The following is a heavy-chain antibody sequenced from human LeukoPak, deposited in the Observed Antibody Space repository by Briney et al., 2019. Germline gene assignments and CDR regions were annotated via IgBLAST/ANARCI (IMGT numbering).Heavy chain of an antibody. CDR1: GYTFTYRY. V-gene: IGHV1-45*02. J-gene: IGHJ3*02. CDR2: ITPFNGNT. Sequence: ASVKVSCKASGYTFTYRYLRWVRPAPGRALEWMGWITPFNGNTNYAQKFQDRVTITRDRSMSTAYMELSSLRSEDTAMYYCARSEGGYSYGSNAFDIWGQGTMITVSS. CDR3: ARSEGGYSYGSNAFDI. D-gene: IGHD5-18*01.